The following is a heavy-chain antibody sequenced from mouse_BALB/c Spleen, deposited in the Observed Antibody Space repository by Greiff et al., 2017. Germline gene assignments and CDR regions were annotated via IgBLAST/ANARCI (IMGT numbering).Heavy chain of an antibody. CDR1: GFSLTSYD. J-gene: IGHJ4*01. CDR2: IWTGGGT. CDR3: VPHYGSSSYYAMDY. Sequence: VMLVESGPGLVAPSQSLSITCTVSGFSLTSYDISWIRQPPGKGLEWLGVIWTGGGTNYNSAFMSRLSISKDNSKSQVFLKMNSLQTDDTAIYYCVPHYGSSSYYAMDYWGQGTSVTVSS. D-gene: IGHD1-1*01. V-gene: IGHV2-9-2*01.